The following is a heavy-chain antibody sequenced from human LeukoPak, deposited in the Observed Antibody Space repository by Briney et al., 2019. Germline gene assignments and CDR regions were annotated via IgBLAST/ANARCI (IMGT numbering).Heavy chain of an antibody. D-gene: IGHD2-8*02. CDR1: GGSFTDYY. CDR3: ASRYSTGLHFDF. Sequence: PSETLSLTCAVYGGSFTDYYWNWIRQPPGKGLEWIGEINHSGITHYNPSLKSRVTISADTSKNQFSLKLNSVTAADTAVYYCASRYSTGLHFDFWGQGTLVPVSS. CDR2: INHSGIT. J-gene: IGHJ4*02. V-gene: IGHV4-34*01.